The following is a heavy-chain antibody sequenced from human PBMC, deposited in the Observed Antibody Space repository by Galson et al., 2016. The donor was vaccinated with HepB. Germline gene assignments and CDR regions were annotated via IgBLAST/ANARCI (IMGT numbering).Heavy chain of an antibody. V-gene: IGHV3-33*01. Sequence: SLRLSCAASGFPFSSYGMHWVRQAPGQGLEWMGFIWSDGSNNFYADTVKGRFTISRDNSKTTQYLQMNSLRAEDTSVYYCARGVRPRPPHYYGMDVGGEGTTVTVSS. CDR3: ARGVRPRPPHYYGMDV. J-gene: IGHJ6*04. D-gene: IGHD1-14*01. CDR1: GFPFSSYG. CDR2: IWSDGSNN.